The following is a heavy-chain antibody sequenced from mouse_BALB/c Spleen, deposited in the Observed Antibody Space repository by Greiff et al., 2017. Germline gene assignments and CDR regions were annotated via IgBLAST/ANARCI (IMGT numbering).Heavy chain of an antibody. CDR3: ARNYDYDAMDY. CDR2: INPSSGYT. V-gene: IGHV1-4*02. CDR1: GYTFTSYT. Sequence: VQLQQSAAELARPGASVKMSCKASGYTFTSYTMHWVKQRPGQGLEWIGYINPSSGYTEYNQKFKDKTTLTADKSSSTAYMQLSSLTSEDSAVYYCARNYDYDAMDYWGQGTSVTVSS. J-gene: IGHJ4*01. D-gene: IGHD1-1*02.